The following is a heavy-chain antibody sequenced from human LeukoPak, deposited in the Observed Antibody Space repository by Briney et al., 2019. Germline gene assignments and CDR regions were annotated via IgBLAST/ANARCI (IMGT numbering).Heavy chain of an antibody. CDR3: VMCSSMGWADY. CDR1: GFTFSRRA. CDR2: ISDNGGST. D-gene: IGHD2/OR15-2a*01. Sequence: GGSLRLSCSASGFTFSRRAMNWVRQVPGKGLEYVSAISDNGGSTYYADSVKDRFTISRDNSKNTLYLQMTSLRAEDTAVYYCVMCSSMGWADYWGQGTLVTVSS. V-gene: IGHV3-64D*09. J-gene: IGHJ4*02.